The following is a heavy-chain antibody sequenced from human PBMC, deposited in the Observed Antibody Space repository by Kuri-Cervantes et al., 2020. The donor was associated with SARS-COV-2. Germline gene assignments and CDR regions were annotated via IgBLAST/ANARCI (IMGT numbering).Heavy chain of an antibody. J-gene: IGHJ3*02. Sequence: GESLKISCAASGFTFSNYWMHWVRQAPGKGLVWVSRIDSDGSSTSYADSVKGRFAISRDNSKNTLYLQMNSLRAEDTAVYYCARGPQLLSPEAFDIWGQGTMVTVSS. CDR1: GFTFSNYW. V-gene: IGHV3-74*01. CDR3: ARGPQLLSPEAFDI. CDR2: IDSDGSST. D-gene: IGHD2-2*01.